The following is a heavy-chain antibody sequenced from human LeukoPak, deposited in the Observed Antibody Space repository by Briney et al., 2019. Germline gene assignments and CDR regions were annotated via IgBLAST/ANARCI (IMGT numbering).Heavy chain of an antibody. CDR3: ARDPGYGLGVDYGDY. V-gene: IGHV3-33*01. D-gene: IGHD3-10*01. CDR2: IWYDGSNK. J-gene: IGHJ4*02. Sequence: GGSLRLSCAASGFTFSSYGIHWVRQAPGKGLEWVAGIWYDGSNKYYADSVKGRFTISRDSSKNTVFLQMDSLRAEDTAVYYCARDPGYGLGVDYGDYWGQGTLVTVSS. CDR1: GFTFSSYG.